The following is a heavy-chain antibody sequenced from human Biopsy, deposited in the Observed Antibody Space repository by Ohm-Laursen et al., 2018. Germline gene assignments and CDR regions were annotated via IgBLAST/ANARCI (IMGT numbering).Heavy chain of an antibody. CDR2: IYHIGST. CDR3: ARDSPSYADYPFDY. Sequence: SETLSLTCSVSGYSISTAYYWAWIRQPPGKGLEWIASIYHIGSTNYNLSLKSQVSISVDTSKNQFSRRLTSVTAADTAVYYCARDSPSYADYPFDYWGQGTLVSVSS. D-gene: IGHD4-17*01. J-gene: IGHJ4*02. V-gene: IGHV4-38-2*02. CDR1: GYSISTAYY.